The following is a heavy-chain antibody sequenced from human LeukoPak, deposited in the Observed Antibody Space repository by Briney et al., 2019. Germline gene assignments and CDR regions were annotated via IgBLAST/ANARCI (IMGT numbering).Heavy chain of an antibody. CDR3: ARIERLPGGSGYYFHS. CDR1: GGPVNSNLYY. J-gene: IGHJ4*02. V-gene: IGHV4-39*01. D-gene: IGHD6-19*01. CDR2: FYYNGNT. Sequence: SETLSLTCTVSGGPVNSNLYYWGWIRLPPGKALEWIGVFYYNGNTYYNPSLKSRVTISVDRSKNQFSLEVTSVTATDTAVYYCARIERLPGGSGYYFHSWGQGSLVTVSS.